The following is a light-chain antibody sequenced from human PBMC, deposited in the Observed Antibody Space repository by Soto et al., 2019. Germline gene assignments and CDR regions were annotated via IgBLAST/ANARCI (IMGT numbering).Light chain of an antibody. J-gene: IGKJ5*01. CDR3: QQYNNWPIT. CDR1: QGVSRK. CDR2: GAS. Sequence: DIVMTQSPATLSVAPGERVTFSCRSSQGVSRKLAWYQQKPGQAPRLPIYGASTRATGFPARFSGGGSGTEFTLTITSLQSEDFVVYYCQQYNNWPITFGQGTRLEI. V-gene: IGKV3-15*01.